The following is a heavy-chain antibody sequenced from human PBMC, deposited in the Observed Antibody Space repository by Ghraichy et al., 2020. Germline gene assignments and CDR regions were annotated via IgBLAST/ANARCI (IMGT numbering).Heavy chain of an antibody. J-gene: IGHJ4*02. V-gene: IGHV1-69*13. Sequence: SVKVSCKASGGTFSSYAISWVRQAPGQGLEWMGGIIPIFGTANYAQKFQGRVTITADESTSTAYMELSSLRSEDTAVYYCARDRNPYSSEYYFDYWGQGTLVTVSS. CDR1: GGTFSSYA. D-gene: IGHD6-25*01. CDR3: ARDRNPYSSEYYFDY. CDR2: IIPIFGTA.